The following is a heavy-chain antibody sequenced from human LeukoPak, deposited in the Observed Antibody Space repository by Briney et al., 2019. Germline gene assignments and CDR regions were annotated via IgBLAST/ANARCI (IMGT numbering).Heavy chain of an antibody. CDR2: ISGSGGST. CDR3: GKPHSSAYYDFAY. D-gene: IGHD6-19*01. V-gene: IGHV3-23*01. J-gene: IGHJ4*02. Sequence: PGGSLRLSCAASAFTFSSYAMSWVRQAPGKGLEWVSAISGSGGSTYYADSVKGRFTISRDNSKNTLYLQVNSLRAEDTAVYYCGKPHSSAYYDFAYWGRGTLVTVSS. CDR1: AFTFSSYA.